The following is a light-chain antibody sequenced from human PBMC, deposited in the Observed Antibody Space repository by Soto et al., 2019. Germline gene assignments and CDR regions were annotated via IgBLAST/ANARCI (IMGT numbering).Light chain of an antibody. CDR3: YSYAADNTYYV. CDR1: SSDVGIYNL. Sequence: QSVLTQPASVSGSPGQSIAISCTGTSSDVGIYNLVSWYQQHPGKAPKLIIYEVSKRPSGVSDRFSGSKSGSTASLTISGLQADDQAAYYCYSYAADNTYYVFGTGTKVTVL. CDR2: EVS. J-gene: IGLJ1*01. V-gene: IGLV2-23*02.